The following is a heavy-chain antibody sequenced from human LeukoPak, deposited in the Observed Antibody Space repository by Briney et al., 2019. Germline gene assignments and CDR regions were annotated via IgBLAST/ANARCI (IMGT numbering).Heavy chain of an antibody. CDR2: VNLQGST. D-gene: IGHD3-22*01. Sequence: PSETLSLTCGVSGGSITNTNYWTWVRQPPGKGLEWIGEVNLQGSTNYNPSLMGRAAISVDTSKNQFSLKLSSVTAADTAVYYCARHENLYDSSPFDIWGQGTKVTVSS. V-gene: IGHV4-4*02. CDR3: ARHENLYDSSPFDI. CDR1: GGSITNTNY. J-gene: IGHJ3*02.